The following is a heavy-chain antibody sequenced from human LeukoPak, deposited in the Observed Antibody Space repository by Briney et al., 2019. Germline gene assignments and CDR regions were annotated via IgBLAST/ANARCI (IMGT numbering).Heavy chain of an antibody. CDR1: GYTFTSYD. V-gene: IGHV1-8*01. J-gene: IGHJ3*02. CDR3: ARLGPYSYGYGDDAFDI. CDR2: MNPNSGNT. D-gene: IGHD5-18*01. Sequence: VASVKVSCKASGYTFTSYDINWVRQATGQGLEWMGWMNPNSGNTGYAQKFQGRVTMTRNTSISTAYMELSSLRSEDTAVYYCARLGPYSYGYGDDAFDIWGQGTMVTVPS.